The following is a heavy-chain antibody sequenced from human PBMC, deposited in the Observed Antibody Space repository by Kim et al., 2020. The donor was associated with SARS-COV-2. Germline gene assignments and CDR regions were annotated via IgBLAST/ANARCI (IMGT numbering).Heavy chain of an antibody. CDR3: ASTGVDVVAFFDI. J-gene: IGHJ3*02. D-gene: IGHD5-12*01. CDR2: IIPIFGTA. CDR1: GGTFSSYA. Sequence: SVKVSCKASGGTFSSYAISWVRQAPGQGLEWMGGIIPIFGTANYAQKFQGRVTITADESTSTAYMELSSLRSEDTAVYYCASTGVDVVAFFDIWGQGTMVTVSS. V-gene: IGHV1-69*13.